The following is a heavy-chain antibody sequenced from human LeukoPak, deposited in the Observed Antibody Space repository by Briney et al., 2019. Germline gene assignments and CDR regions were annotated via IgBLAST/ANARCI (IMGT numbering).Heavy chain of an antibody. Sequence: ASVKVSCKASGYTFTGYYMHWVRQAPGQGLEWMGIINPSGGSTSYAQKFQGRVTMTRDMSTSTVYMELSSLRSEDTAVYYCAREGRQWLANAPSGGYYFDYWGQGTLVTVSS. CDR2: INPSGGST. CDR3: AREGRQWLANAPSGGYYFDY. V-gene: IGHV1-46*01. D-gene: IGHD6-19*01. CDR1: GYTFTGYY. J-gene: IGHJ4*02.